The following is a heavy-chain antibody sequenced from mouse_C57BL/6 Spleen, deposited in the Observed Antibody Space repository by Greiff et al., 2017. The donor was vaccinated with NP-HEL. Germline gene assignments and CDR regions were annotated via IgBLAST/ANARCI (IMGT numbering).Heavy chain of an antibody. Sequence: VQLKESGPVLVKPGASVKMSCKASGYTFTDYYMNWVKQSHGKSLEWIGVINPYNGGTSYNQKFKGKATLTVDKSSSTAYMELNSLTSEDSAVYYCARPYYSNYETWFAYWGQGTLVTVSA. V-gene: IGHV1-19*01. CDR1: GYTFTDYY. CDR3: ARPYYSNYETWFAY. CDR2: INPYNGGT. D-gene: IGHD2-5*01. J-gene: IGHJ3*01.